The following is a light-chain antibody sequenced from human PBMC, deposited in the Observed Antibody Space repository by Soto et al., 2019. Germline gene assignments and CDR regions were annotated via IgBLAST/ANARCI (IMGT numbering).Light chain of an antibody. J-gene: IGKJ1*01. Sequence: DIQMTQSPSSVSASVGDRVTITCRASQANSTWLAWYQQNPGKAPKLLIYSASNLQSGVPSRFSGSGSGTDFTLTISSLQPEDFATYYCQQANSFPRTFGQGTKVEIK. CDR2: SAS. V-gene: IGKV1D-12*01. CDR1: QANSTW. CDR3: QQANSFPRT.